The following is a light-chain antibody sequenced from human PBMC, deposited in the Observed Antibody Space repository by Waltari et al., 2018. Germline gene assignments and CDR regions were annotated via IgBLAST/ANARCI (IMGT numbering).Light chain of an antibody. V-gene: IGLV3-25*03. CDR3: QSADSSGTYVV. CDR1: ALPKQY. J-gene: IGLJ2*01. CDR2: KGS. Sequence: SYELTQPPSVSVSPGQTARITCSGDALPKQYAFCYQQKPGQAPVQVIYKGSERPSGIPERFSGSSSGTTVTLTISGVQAEDEADYYCQSADSSGTYVVFGGGTKLTVL.